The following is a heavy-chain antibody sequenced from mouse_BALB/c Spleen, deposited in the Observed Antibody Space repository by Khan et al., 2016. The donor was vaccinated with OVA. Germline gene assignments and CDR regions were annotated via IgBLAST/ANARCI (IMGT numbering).Heavy chain of an antibody. Sequence: VQLQQSGPDLVKPGASVKISCKTSGYSFTGYYIHWVKQRQGKSLEWIVRVNPNNGGTTYNQKFKGQAILTVEKSSSTAYMELRSLTSEDSAVYYCGRRSISTVEGLAYWGQGTLVTVSA. CDR2: VNPNNGGT. J-gene: IGHJ3*01. CDR1: GYSFTGYY. CDR3: GRRSISTVEGLAY. V-gene: IGHV1-18*01. D-gene: IGHD1-1*01.